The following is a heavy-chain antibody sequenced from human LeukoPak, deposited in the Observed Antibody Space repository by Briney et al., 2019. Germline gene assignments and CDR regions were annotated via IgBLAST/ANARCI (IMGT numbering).Heavy chain of an antibody. Sequence: GGSLRLSCAASGFTFSSYSMNWVRQAPGKGLEWVSSISSSSSYIYYADSVKGRFTISRDNAKNSLYLQMNSLRAEDTAVYYCARYCSTTSCESPDAFDIWGHGTMVTVSS. CDR3: ARYCSTTSCESPDAFDI. J-gene: IGHJ3*02. CDR1: GFTFSSYS. V-gene: IGHV3-21*04. D-gene: IGHD2-2*01. CDR2: ISSSSSYI.